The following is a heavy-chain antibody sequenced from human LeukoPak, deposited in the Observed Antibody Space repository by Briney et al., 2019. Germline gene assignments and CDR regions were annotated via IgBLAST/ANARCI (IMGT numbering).Heavy chain of an antibody. CDR3: ARDDYGGKLDI. V-gene: IGHV3-33*01. Sequence: GGSLRLSCAASGFTFSNYDMHWVRQAPGKGLEWVAVIWYDGSNKYYEDSVKGRFTISRDNSKNTLYLQMNSLRAEDTAVYYCARDDYGGKLDIWGQGTVVTVSS. D-gene: IGHD4-23*01. J-gene: IGHJ3*02. CDR2: IWYDGSNK. CDR1: GFTFSNYD.